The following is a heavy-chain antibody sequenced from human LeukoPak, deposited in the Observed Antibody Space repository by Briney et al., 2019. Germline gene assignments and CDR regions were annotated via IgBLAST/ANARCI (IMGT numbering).Heavy chain of an antibody. V-gene: IGHV6-1*01. CDR2: TYHRSTWYD. CDR1: GDSVSSNNAA. CDR3: TREVAGTGGFDY. Sequence: SQTLSHTCAISGDSVSSNNAAWNWIRQSPSRGLEWLGRTYHRSTWYDDYVVFVRSRLTITPDISKNQVSLQLNSVTPEDTAVYYCTREVAGTGGFDYWGQGITVTVSS. J-gene: IGHJ4*02. D-gene: IGHD6-13*01.